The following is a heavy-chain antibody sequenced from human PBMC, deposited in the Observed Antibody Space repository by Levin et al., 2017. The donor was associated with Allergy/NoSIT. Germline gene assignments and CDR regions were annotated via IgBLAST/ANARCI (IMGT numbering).Heavy chain of an antibody. V-gene: IGHV3-23*01. CDR1: GFTFSSYA. Sequence: GGSLRLSCAASGFTFSSYAMSWVRQAPGKGLEWVSGITGGGGSTYYADSVKGRFTISRDNSKNTLYLQMNSLSAEDTAVYYCAKAAKTIAAAGIRGLQPWYFDYWGQGTLVTVSS. D-gene: IGHD6-13*01. J-gene: IGHJ4*02. CDR2: ITGGGGST. CDR3: AKAAKTIAAAGIRGLQPWYFDY.